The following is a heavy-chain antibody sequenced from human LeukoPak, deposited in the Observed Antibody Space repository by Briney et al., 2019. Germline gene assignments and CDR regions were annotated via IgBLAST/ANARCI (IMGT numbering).Heavy chain of an antibody. CDR1: GGSISSYY. CDR2: IYTSGST. V-gene: IGHV4-4*07. D-gene: IGHD3-16*02. CDR3: ARFIYEYVWGSYRFGAFAI. J-gene: IGHJ3*02. Sequence: PSETLSLTCTVSGGSISSYYWSWIRQPAGKGLEWIGRIYTSGSTNYNPSLKSRVTMSVDTSKNQFYLKLSSVTAADTAVYDCARFIYEYVWGSYRFGAFAIWGQGSMVTVSS.